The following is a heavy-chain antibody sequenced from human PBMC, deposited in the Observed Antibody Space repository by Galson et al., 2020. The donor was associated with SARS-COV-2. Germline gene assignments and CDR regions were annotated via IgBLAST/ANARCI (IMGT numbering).Heavy chain of an antibody. CDR1: GFTFSSYA. CDR2: ISYDGSHK. V-gene: IGHV3-30*15. CDR3: ARDSQVGSYLGTWFDP. J-gene: IGHJ5*02. D-gene: IGHD1-26*01. Sequence: GSLKISCAASGFTFSSYAIHWVRQAPGKGLEWVAVISYDGSHKYYADSVQGRFTISRDNSKNTLYLQMSSLRAEDTAVYYCARDSQVGSYLGTWFDPWGQGTLVTVSS.